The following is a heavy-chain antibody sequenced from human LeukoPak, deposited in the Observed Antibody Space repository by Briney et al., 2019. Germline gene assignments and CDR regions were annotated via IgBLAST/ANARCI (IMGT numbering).Heavy chain of an antibody. Sequence: GGSLSLSWVASGFALGDSWMHWVRQAPGKGLVWVSHISPDGTVTNYADFVKGRFIISRDNAKNTVFLQMNSLRAEDTSVYYCARDLAFSPDHWGQGTLVTVSS. CDR3: ARDLAFSPDH. J-gene: IGHJ1*01. CDR2: ISPDGTVT. D-gene: IGHD1-14*01. V-gene: IGHV3-74*01. CDR1: GFALGDSW.